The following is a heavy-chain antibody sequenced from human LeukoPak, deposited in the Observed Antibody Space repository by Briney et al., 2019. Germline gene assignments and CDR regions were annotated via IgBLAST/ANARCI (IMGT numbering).Heavy chain of an antibody. CDR3: ARGSYYYGSGSPSHNWFDP. Sequence: ASVKVSCKASGYTFTSYDINWVRQATGQGLEWMGWMNPNSGNTGYAQKFQGRVTMTRNTSISTAYMELSSLRSEDTAVYYCARGSYYYGSGSPSHNWFDPWGQGTLVTVSS. CDR2: MNPNSGNT. V-gene: IGHV1-8*01. D-gene: IGHD3-10*01. CDR1: GYTFTSYD. J-gene: IGHJ5*02.